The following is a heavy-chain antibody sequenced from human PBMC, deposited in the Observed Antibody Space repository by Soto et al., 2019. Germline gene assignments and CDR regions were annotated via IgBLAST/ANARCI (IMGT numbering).Heavy chain of an antibody. D-gene: IGHD3-16*01. CDR3: AREPPYERIHPPDY. V-gene: IGHV1-69*08. J-gene: IGHJ4*02. CDR2: IIPILGIA. Sequence: QVQLVQSGAEVKKPGSSVKVSCKASGGTFSSYTISWVRQAPGQGLEWMGRIIPILGIANYAQKFQGRVTITADKSTSTAYMELSSLRSEDTAVYYCAREPPYERIHPPDYCGQGTLVTVSS. CDR1: GGTFSSYT.